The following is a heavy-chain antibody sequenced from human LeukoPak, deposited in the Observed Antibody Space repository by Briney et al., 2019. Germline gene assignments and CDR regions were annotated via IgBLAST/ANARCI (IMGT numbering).Heavy chain of an antibody. Sequence: GASVKVSCKASGGTFSSYALSWVRQAPGQGLEWIGGITPILGIANYAQDLQGRVTITADKSTNTAYMELSSLRSEDTAVYYCASQDSSGYYLIDYWGQGTLVTVSP. CDR2: ITPILGIA. V-gene: IGHV1-69*10. D-gene: IGHD3-22*01. CDR3: ASQDSSGYYLIDY. J-gene: IGHJ4*02. CDR1: GGTFSSYA.